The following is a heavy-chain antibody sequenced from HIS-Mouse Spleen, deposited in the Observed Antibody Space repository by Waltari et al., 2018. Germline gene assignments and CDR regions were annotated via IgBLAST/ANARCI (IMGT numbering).Heavy chain of an antibody. V-gene: IGHV4-39*07. CDR3: ARESPYSSSWYDWYFDL. CDR1: GGPISSSSYY. D-gene: IGHD6-13*01. J-gene: IGHJ2*01. CDR2: IYYRGST. Sequence: QLQLQESGPGLVKPSETLSLTCTVSGGPISSSSYYWGWIRQPPGKGLEWIGGIYYRGSTYDTPSLKSRVTSSLAPSKNQFSLKLSSVTAADTAVYYCARESPYSSSWYDWYFDLWGRGTLVTVSS.